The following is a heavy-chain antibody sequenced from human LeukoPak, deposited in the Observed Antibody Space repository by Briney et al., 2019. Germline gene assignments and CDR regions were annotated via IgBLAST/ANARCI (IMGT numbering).Heavy chain of an antibody. CDR1: GGSISSSSYY. CDR2: IYYSGST. D-gene: IGHD3-3*01. CDR3: ARQRVLRFLEWLTRAFDI. V-gene: IGHV4-39*01. Sequence: ETLSLTCTVSGGSISSSSYYWGCIRQPPGKGLEWIGSIYYSGSTYYNPSLKSRVTISVDTSKNQFSLKLSSVTAADTAVYYCARQRVLRFLEWLTRAFDIWGQGTMVTVSS. J-gene: IGHJ3*02.